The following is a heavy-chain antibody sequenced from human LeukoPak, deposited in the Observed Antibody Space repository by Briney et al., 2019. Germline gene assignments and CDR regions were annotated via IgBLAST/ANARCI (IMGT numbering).Heavy chain of an antibody. CDR1: GFSFNIYA. CDR3: ARGSHGEHDS. CDR2: IDRSGGST. V-gene: IGHV3-23*01. D-gene: IGHD4-17*01. Sequence: PGGSLRLSCAASGFSFNIYAMSWVRQAPGKGLEWVAAIDRSGGSTFYADSVKGRFTIPKDNSKNTLYLQINSLRVDDTAIYYCARGSHGEHDSWGQGTLVTVSS. J-gene: IGHJ5*01.